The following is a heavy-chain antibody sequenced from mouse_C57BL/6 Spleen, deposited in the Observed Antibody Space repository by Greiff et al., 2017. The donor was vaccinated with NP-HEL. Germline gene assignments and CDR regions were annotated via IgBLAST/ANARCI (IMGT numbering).Heavy chain of an antibody. CDR1: GYTFTDYN. CDR2: INPNNGGT. CDR3: ARERGTTVVSWYFDV. V-gene: IGHV1-18*01. J-gene: IGHJ1*03. Sequence: EVQLQQSGPELVKPGASVKIPCKASGYTFTDYNMDWVKQSHGKSLEWIGDINPNNGGTIYNQKFKGKATLTVDKSSSTAYMELRSLTSEDTAVYYCARERGTTVVSWYFDVWGTGTTVTVSS. D-gene: IGHD1-1*01.